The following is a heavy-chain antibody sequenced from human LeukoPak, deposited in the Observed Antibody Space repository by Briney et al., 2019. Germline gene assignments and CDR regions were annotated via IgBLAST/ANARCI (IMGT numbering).Heavy chain of an antibody. Sequence: GRSLRLSCAASGFTFSSYAVHWVRQAPGKGLEWVAVISYDGSNKYYADSVKGRFTISRDNSKNTLYLQMNSLRAEDTAVYYCASPLDYSSPRYWGQGTLVTVSS. V-gene: IGHV3-30-3*01. CDR1: GFTFSSYA. J-gene: IGHJ4*02. CDR2: ISYDGSNK. D-gene: IGHD6-19*01. CDR3: ASPLDYSSPRY.